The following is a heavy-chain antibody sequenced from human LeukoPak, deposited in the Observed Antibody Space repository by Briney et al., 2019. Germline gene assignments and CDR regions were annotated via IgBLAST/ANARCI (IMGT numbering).Heavy chain of an antibody. D-gene: IGHD3-10*01. Sequence: PSETLSLTCTVSGGSISSYYWSWIRQPPGKGLEWIGYIYYSGSTNYNPPLKSRVTISVDTSKNQFSLKLSSVTAADTAVYYCARGGFGEPFTDYWGQGTLVTVSS. CDR1: GGSISSYY. CDR3: ARGGFGEPFTDY. J-gene: IGHJ4*02. CDR2: IYYSGST. V-gene: IGHV4-59*01.